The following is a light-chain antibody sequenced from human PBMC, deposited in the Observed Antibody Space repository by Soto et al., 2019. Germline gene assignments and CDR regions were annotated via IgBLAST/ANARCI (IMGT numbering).Light chain of an antibody. V-gene: IGLV2-11*01. CDR2: DVR. CDR3: CSYAGTYSVI. Sequence: QSALTQPPSVSGSPGQSVTISCSGTSSDIGGYSFVSWYQQHPGNTPKLIIYDVRNRPSGVPDRFSGSKSGNTASLTISGLQAEDEAYYYCCSYAGTYSVIFGGGTKLTVL. J-gene: IGLJ2*01. CDR1: SSDIGGYSF.